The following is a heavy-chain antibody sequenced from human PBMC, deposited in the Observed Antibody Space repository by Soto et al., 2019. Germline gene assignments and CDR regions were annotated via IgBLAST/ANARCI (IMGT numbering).Heavy chain of an antibody. CDR1: GGSISSSSYY. D-gene: IGHD6-13*01. CDR3: ARVYRPCSWSNFDY. CDR2: INYSGST. V-gene: IGHV4-39*01. J-gene: IGHJ4*02. Sequence: QLQLQESGPGLVKPSETLSLTCTVSGGSISSSSYYWGWIRQPPGKGLEWIGSINYSGSTYHNPSLKSRVTISVDTSKNQFSLKVTSVTAADTAVYYCARVYRPCSWSNFDYWGQGTLVTVSS.